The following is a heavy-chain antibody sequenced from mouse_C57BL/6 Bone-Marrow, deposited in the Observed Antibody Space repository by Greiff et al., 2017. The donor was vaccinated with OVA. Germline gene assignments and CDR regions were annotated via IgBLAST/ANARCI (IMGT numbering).Heavy chain of an antibody. CDR1: GFNIKDDY. D-gene: IGHD1-2*01. V-gene: IGHV14-4*01. J-gene: IGHJ2*01. CDR2: IDPENGDT. CDR3: TTGYDY. Sequence: EVQVVESGAELVRPGASVKLSCTASGFNIKDDYMHWVKQRPEQGLEWIGWIDPENGDTEYASKFQGKATITADTSSNTAYLQLSSLTSEDTAVYYCTTGYDYWGQGTTLTVSS.